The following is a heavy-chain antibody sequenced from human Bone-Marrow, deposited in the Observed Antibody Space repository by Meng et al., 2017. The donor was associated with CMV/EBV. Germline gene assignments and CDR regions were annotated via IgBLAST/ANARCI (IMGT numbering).Heavy chain of an antibody. V-gene: IGHV3-30*04. CDR1: LTLRRQC. D-gene: IGHD2-2*01. CDR2: KSYDGSNK. CDR3: ARGYCSSTSCYRGYIDY. Sequence: LTLRRQCMHWVRQAPGKGLEGVAVKSYDGSNKYYADSVKGRVTISRNNSKNTLYLQMDSLRAEDTAVYCCARGYCSSTSCYRGYIDYWGQGTLVTVSS. J-gene: IGHJ4*02.